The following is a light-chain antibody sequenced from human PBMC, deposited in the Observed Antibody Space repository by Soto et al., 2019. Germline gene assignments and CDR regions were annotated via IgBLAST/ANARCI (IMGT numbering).Light chain of an antibody. J-gene: IGKJ5*01. CDR1: QGISSY. Sequence: IQMTQSPSTLPASTGDRVTITCRASQGISSYLAWYQQKPGKAPKLLIYAASTLQSGVPSRFSGSGSGTDFTLTISCLQSEDFATYYCQQYYSYPPTFGQGTRREIK. CDR3: QQYYSYPPT. CDR2: AAS. V-gene: IGKV1-8*01.